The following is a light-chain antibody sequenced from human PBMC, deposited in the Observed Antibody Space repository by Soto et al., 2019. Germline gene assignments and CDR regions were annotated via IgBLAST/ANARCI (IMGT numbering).Light chain of an antibody. V-gene: IGKV1-5*03. J-gene: IGKJ1*01. CDR2: KAS. Sequence: DIQMTQSPSTLSASVGDRVTITCRASQSISSSLAWYQQKPGKAPNLLIYKASSLESGVPSRFSGGGSGTEFTLTISSLQPDDFANYYCQQYNSMWTFGQGTKVEIK. CDR3: QQYNSMWT. CDR1: QSISSS.